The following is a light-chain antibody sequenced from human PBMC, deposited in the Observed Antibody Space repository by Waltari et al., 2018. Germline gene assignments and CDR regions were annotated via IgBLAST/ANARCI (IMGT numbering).Light chain of an antibody. Sequence: DIQMTQSPSTLSASVGDRVTITCRASQSISSWLAWYQQKPGKAPKLLIYKASSLESGVPSRCSGSGSGTEFTLTISSLQPDDFATYYCQQYNSPSYTFGQGTKLEIK. CDR1: QSISSW. CDR2: KAS. V-gene: IGKV1-5*03. J-gene: IGKJ2*01. CDR3: QQYNSPSYT.